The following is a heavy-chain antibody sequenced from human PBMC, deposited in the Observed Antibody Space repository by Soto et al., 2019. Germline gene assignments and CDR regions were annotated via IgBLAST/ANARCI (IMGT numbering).Heavy chain of an antibody. CDR3: ARDPSDSYDSGSRFDP. D-gene: IGHD3-22*01. J-gene: IGHJ5*02. V-gene: IGHV1-69*13. CDR2: IIPIFGTA. Sequence: SVKVSCKASGGTFSSYAISWVRQAPGQGLEWMGGIIPIFGTANYAQKFQGRVTITADESTSTAYMALSSLRSEDTAVYYCARDPSDSYDSGSRFDPWRQGTLVTVSS. CDR1: GGTFSSYA.